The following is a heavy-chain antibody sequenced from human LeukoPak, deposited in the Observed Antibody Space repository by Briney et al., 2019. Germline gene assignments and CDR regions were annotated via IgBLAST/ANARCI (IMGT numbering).Heavy chain of an antibody. CDR2: IYSSGST. CDR3: ATNEWSGYYFEY. Sequence: SETLSLTCTVSGGSISSSSYYWGWIRQPPGKGLEWIGSIYSSGSTYYHPSLKSRVTISVDTSKNQFSLKLSSVTAADTAVYYCATNEWSGYYFEYWGQGTLVPVSS. CDR1: GGSISSSSYY. V-gene: IGHV4-39*01. J-gene: IGHJ4*02. D-gene: IGHD3-3*01.